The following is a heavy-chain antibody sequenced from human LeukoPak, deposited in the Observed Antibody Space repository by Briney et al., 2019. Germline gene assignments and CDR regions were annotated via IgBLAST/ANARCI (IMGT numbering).Heavy chain of an antibody. CDR1: GGSISSGTYY. J-gene: IGHJ2*01. CDR3: ARDRLGTYWYFDL. D-gene: IGHD1-7*01. V-gene: IGHV4-61*02. CDR2: IFTTGST. Sequence: SETLSLTRTVSGGSISSGTYYWSWIRQPAGKGLEWIGRIFTTGSTNYNPSLKSRVTISIDTSNNQFSLRLTSVTAADTAVYFCARDRLGTYWYFDLWGRGTLVTVSA.